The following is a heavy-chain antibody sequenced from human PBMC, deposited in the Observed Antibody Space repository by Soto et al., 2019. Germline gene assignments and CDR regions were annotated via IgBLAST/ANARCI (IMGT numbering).Heavy chain of an antibody. Sequence: QVQLVESGGGVVQPGRSLRLSCAASGFTFSSYGMHWVRQAPGKGLEWVAVIWYDGSNKYYADSVEGRFTISRDNSKNTLYLQMNSLRAEDTAVYYCARDYRMYSSSWYYFDYWGQGTLVTVSS. CDR2: IWYDGSNK. D-gene: IGHD6-13*01. J-gene: IGHJ4*02. CDR3: ARDYRMYSSSWYYFDY. CDR1: GFTFSSYG. V-gene: IGHV3-33*01.